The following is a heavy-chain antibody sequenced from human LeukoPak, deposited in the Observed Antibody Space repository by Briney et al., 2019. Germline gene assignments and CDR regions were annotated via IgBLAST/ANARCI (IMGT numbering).Heavy chain of an antibody. CDR1: GFTFSSYA. CDR3: AKDPRVATIEIFDY. J-gene: IGHJ4*02. CDR2: MSGGGGVI. Sequence: GGSLRLSCAASGFTFSSYAMSWVRQPPGKGLEWVSSMSGGGGVIYYADSVKGRFTISRDNSKNTLYLQMNSLRAEDTAVYYCAKDPRVATIEIFDYWGQGTLVTVSS. D-gene: IGHD5-12*01. V-gene: IGHV3-23*01.